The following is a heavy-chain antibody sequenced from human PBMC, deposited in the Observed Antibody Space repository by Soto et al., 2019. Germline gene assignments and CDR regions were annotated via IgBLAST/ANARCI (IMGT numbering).Heavy chain of an antibody. CDR1: GASIGSGSDY. J-gene: IGHJ4*02. CDR3: ARLTTIITGAFDD. V-gene: IGHV4-31*03. Sequence: QVQLQESGPGLVQPSQTLSLTCTVSGASIGSGSDYWSWIRQYPGEGLVWIGHIYDSGRTYYNPSLESRVSISIDTSKNEFSLTLTSVTAADTAVYYCARLTTIITGAFDDWGLGTVVTVSS. D-gene: IGHD7-27*01. CDR2: IYDSGRT.